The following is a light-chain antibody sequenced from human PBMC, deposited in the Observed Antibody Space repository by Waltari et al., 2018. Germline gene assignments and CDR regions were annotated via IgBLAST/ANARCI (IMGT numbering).Light chain of an antibody. V-gene: IGKV1-39*01. J-gene: IGKJ4*02. CDR2: AAS. CDR3: QHYDSYSAT. Sequence: DIQMTQSPSSLSASVGDRVTITCRASQNINTHLNWYQQQPGKAPKVLIYAASMLQSGVPSRFSGSGSATDFTLTISSLQPEDFATYYCQHYDSYSATFGRGTKVEIK. CDR1: QNINTH.